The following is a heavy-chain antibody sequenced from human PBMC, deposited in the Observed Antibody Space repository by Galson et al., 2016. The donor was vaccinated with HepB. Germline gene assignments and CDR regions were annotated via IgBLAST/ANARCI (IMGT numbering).Heavy chain of an antibody. V-gene: IGHV3-33*03. CDR3: VGGRGVIDY. D-gene: IGHD3-16*02. CDR1: VFNFRTYV. J-gene: IGHJ4*02. Sequence: SLRLSCAASVFNFRTYVIHWVRQPPGKGLEWVAVIWYDASKEDYLDSVKGRFSISRDNSEKTVYLQIDSLRVDDTAVYYCVGGRGVIDYWGQGTQVIVSS. CDR2: IWYDASKE.